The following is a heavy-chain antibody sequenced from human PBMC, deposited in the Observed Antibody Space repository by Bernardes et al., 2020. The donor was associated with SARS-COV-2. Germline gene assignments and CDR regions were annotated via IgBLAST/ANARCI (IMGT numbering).Heavy chain of an antibody. D-gene: IGHD3-16*02. V-gene: IGHV1-46*01. CDR2: INPSGGGT. Sequence: ASMKVSCKASGYTFTSYFMHWVRQAPGQGPEWMGIINPSGGGTSYAQKFQGRVTMTEDTSTDTAYMELSSLRSEDTAVYYCATGGIMITFGGVIANYGMDVWGQGTTVTVSS. CDR1: GYTFTSYF. CDR3: ATGGIMITFGGVIANYGMDV. J-gene: IGHJ6*02.